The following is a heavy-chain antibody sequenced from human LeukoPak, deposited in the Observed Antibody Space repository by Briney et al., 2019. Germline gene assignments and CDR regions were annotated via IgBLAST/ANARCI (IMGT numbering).Heavy chain of an antibody. V-gene: IGHV4-39*07. D-gene: IGHD3-10*01. CDR1: GGSISTSSYY. CDR2: INHSGST. Sequence: PSETLSLTCTVSGGSISTSSYYWGWIRQPPGKGLEWIGEINHSGSTNYNPSLKSRVTISVDTSKNQFSLKLSSVTAADTAVYYCARRRRMVRGVMGQYAYFDYWGQGTLVTVSS. CDR3: ARRRRMVRGVMGQYAYFDY. J-gene: IGHJ4*02.